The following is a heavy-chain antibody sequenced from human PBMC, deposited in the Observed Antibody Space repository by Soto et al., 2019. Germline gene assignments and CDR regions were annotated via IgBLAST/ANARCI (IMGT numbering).Heavy chain of an antibody. CDR2: IYYSGSA. Sequence: KPXETLCLTGPVPGDSVTSVSDYWSWIRQPPGKGLEWIGYIYYSGSADYNPSLGSRVTISIDTSKNQFSLKLTPVTAADTAVYYCARGVGFGYYYYHMDLWGQGTKVTVYS. D-gene: IGHD3-10*01. CDR1: GDSVTSVSDY. J-gene: IGHJ6*02. CDR3: ARGVGFGYYYYHMDL. V-gene: IGHV4-61*01.